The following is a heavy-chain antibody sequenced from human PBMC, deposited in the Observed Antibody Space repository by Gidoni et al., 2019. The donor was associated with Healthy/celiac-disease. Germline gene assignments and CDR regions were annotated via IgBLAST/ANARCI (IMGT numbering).Heavy chain of an antibody. J-gene: IGHJ4*02. V-gene: IGHV4-39*01. D-gene: IGHD3-16*01. CDR3: AIRGYYFDY. CDR2: IYYSGST. CDR1: GGSISSSSYY. Sequence: QLQLQESDPGLVKPSETLSLTCTVYGGSISSSSYYWGWIRQPPGKGLAWIGSIYYSGSTYYNPSLKSRVTISVDTSKNQFSLKLSSVTAADTAVYYCAIRGYYFDYWGQGTLVTVSS.